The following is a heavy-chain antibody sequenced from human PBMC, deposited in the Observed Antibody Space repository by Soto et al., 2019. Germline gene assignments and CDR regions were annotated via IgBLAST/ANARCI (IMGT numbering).Heavy chain of an antibody. J-gene: IGHJ6*02. V-gene: IGHV3-74*01. CDR3: ARGSVRRYYDILTGYYNPYYYYGMDV. D-gene: IGHD3-9*01. Sequence: EVQLVESGGGLVQPGGSLRLSCAASGFTFSSYWMHWVRQAPGKGLVWVSRINSDGSSTSYADSVKGRFTISRDNAKNTLYLQMNSLRAEDTAVYYCARGSVRRYYDILTGYYNPYYYYGMDVWGQGTTFTVSS. CDR2: INSDGSST. CDR1: GFTFSSYW.